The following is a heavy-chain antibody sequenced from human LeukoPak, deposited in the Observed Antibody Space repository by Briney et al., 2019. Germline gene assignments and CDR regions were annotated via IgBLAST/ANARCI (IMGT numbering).Heavy chain of an antibody. V-gene: IGHV1-46*01. Sequence: ASVTVSFTASGYIITTYYMHWVRHAPGQGLEWMGVSNPSGVGTNYAQKFQGRVTMTRDTSTSTVYMELSSLRSEDTAVYYCAREEYGGYFDYWGQGTLVTVSS. CDR1: GYIITTYY. J-gene: IGHJ4*02. CDR2: SNPSGVGT. D-gene: IGHD2-21*01. CDR3: AREEYGGYFDY.